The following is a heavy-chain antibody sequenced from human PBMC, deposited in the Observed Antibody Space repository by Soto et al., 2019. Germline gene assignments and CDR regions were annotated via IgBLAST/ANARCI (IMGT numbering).Heavy chain of an antibody. J-gene: IGHJ6*03. Sequence: RLEWMGWINAGNGNTKYSQKFQGRVTMTRNTSTSTAYMELSSLRSEDTAVYYCARAPRRLLLLPDAVIRYVHYFMAVWVNGTTVIV. CDR3: ARAPRRLLLLPDAVIRYVHYFMAV. CDR2: INAGNGNT. D-gene: IGHD2-2*01. V-gene: IGHV1-3*01.